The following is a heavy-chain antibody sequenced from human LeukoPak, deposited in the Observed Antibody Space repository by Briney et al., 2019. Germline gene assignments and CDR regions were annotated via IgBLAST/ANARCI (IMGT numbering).Heavy chain of an antibody. CDR2: INPNSGGT. CDR3: ARAPILVDCSSTSCPDRNRPRRKNWFDP. Sequence: ASVKVSCKASGYTFTSYGISWVRQAPGQGLEWMGWINPNSGGTNYAQKFQGRVTMTRDTSISTAYMELSRLRSDDTAVYYCARAPILVDCSSTSCPDRNRPRRKNWFDPWGQGTLVTVSS. V-gene: IGHV1-2*02. D-gene: IGHD2-2*01. J-gene: IGHJ5*02. CDR1: GYTFTSYG.